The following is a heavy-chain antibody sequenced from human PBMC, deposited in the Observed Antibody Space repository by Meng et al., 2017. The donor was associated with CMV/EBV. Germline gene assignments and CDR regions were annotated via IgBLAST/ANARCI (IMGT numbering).Heavy chain of an antibody. CDR2: IYSGGSST. CDR1: GFTFSSYA. J-gene: IGHJ6*02. Sequence: GGSLRLSCEASGFTFSSYAMSWVRQAPGKGLEWVSVIYSGGSSTYYADSVKGRFTISRDNSKNTLYLQMNSLRAEDTAVYYCARDRTSGWNYGMDVWGQGTTVTVSS. CDR3: ARDRTSGWNYGMDV. D-gene: IGHD6-19*01. V-gene: IGHV3-23*03.